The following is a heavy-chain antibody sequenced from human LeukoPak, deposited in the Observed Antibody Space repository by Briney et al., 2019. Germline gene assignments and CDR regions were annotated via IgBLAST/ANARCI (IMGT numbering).Heavy chain of an antibody. CDR3: ARGHCSGGSCYLVTNWYFDL. Sequence: PSETLSLTCTVSGVHIIRSNYYWAWIRQPPGKGLEWIGEINHSGSTNYNPSLKSRVTISVDTSKNQFSLKLSSVTAADTAVYYCARGHCSGGSCYLVTNWYFDLWGRGTLVTVSS. CDR2: INHSGST. D-gene: IGHD2-15*01. CDR1: GVHIIRSNYY. V-gene: IGHV4-39*07. J-gene: IGHJ2*01.